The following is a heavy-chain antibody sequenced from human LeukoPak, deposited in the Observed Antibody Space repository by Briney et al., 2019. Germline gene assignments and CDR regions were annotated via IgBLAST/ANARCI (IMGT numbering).Heavy chain of an antibody. CDR1: GFTFSSYA. J-gene: IGHJ4*02. CDR2: ISGSGGST. CDR3: ARDQFYAHRKRTSRDGYNLPGNIDY. Sequence: PGGSRRLSCAASGFTFSSYAMSWVRQAPGKGLEWVSAISGSGGSTYYADSVKGRFTISRDNSKNTLYLQMNSLRAEDTAVYYCARDQFYAHRKRTSRDGYNLPGNIDYWGQGTLVTVSS. D-gene: IGHD5-24*01. V-gene: IGHV3-23*01.